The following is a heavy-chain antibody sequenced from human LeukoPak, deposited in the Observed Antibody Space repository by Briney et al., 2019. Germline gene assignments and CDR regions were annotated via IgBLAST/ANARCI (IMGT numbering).Heavy chain of an antibody. CDR3: TRHVGDYYDSSGSVY. CDR2: IRSKANSYAT. D-gene: IGHD3-22*01. Sequence: GGSLKLSCAASGFTFSGSAMHWVRQASGKGLEWVGRIRSKANSYATAYAASVKGRFTISRDDSKNTAYLQMNSLKTEDTAVYYCTRHVGDYYDSSGSVYWGQGTLVTVSS. CDR1: GFTFSGSA. V-gene: IGHV3-73*01. J-gene: IGHJ4*02.